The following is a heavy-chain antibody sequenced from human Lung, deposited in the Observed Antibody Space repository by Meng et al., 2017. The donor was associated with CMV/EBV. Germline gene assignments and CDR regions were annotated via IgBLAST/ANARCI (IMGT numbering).Heavy chain of an antibody. D-gene: IGHD1-14*01. J-gene: IGHJ6*02. CDR3: AGRSPTIRGFKAPYYYGMGV. CDR1: GGSVSTNSYY. Sequence: SETLSLTCSVSGGSVSTNSYYWGWIRQPPGKGLEWIGSMYYSGNTYYHPSLKSRVTISLDTSSNQVSQKLTSVTAADTGVYYCAGRSPTIRGFKAPYYYGMGVWGQGTTVTVSS. V-gene: IGHV4-39*07. CDR2: MYYSGNT.